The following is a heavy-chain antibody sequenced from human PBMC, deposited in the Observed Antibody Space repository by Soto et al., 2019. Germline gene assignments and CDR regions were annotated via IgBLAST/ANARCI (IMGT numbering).Heavy chain of an antibody. D-gene: IGHD2-8*01. CDR3: ARGMYGDY. V-gene: IGHV1-18*01. J-gene: IGHJ4*02. Sequence: QIHLVQSGAELKKPGASVKVSCKGSGYGFTTYGITWVRQAPGQGLEWMAWISAHNGNTNYAQKLQGRVTVTRDTSTSTAYMELRSLRSDDTAVYYCARGMYGDYWGQGALVTVSS. CDR1: GYGFTTYG. CDR2: ISAHNGNT.